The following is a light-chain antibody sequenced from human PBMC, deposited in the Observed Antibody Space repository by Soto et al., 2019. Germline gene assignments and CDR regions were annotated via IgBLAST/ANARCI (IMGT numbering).Light chain of an antibody. V-gene: IGLV1-44*01. CDR2: NNN. CDR1: RSNIGNNA. CDR3: ATWDDSLNSRGV. J-gene: IGLJ3*02. Sequence: QSVLTQTPSASGTPGQTVTISSSGSRSNIGNNAVSWYQQFPGTAPKLLIYNNNQRPSGVPDRFSGSKSGTSASLAISGLQSEDEADYYFATWDDSLNSRGVFGGGTKVTVL.